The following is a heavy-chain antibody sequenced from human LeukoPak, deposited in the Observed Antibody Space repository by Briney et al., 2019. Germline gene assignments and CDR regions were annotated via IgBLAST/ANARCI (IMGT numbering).Heavy chain of an antibody. CDR1: GGTFSSYA. Sequence: ASVKVSCKASGGTFSSYAISWVRQAPGQGLEWTGGIIPIFGTANYAQKFQGRVTITTDESTSTAYMELSNLRSEDTAVYYCARVVRDSSGYVPHYFDYWGQGTLVTVSS. CDR3: ARVVRDSSGYVPHYFDY. V-gene: IGHV1-69*05. D-gene: IGHD3-22*01. CDR2: IIPIFGTA. J-gene: IGHJ4*02.